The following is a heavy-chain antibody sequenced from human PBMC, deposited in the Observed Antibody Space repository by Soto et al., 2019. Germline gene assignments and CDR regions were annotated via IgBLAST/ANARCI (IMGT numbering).Heavy chain of an antibody. V-gene: IGHV4-4*02. J-gene: IGHJ4*02. CDR3: ARDPKRGYCSSTSCSTY. Sequence: QVQLQESGPGLVKPSGTLSLTCAVSGGSISSSNWWSWVRQPPGKGLEWIGEIYHSGRTNYNPSLKGRATISVDKSKNQFSLKLSSVTAADTAVYYCARDPKRGYCSSTSCSTYWGQGTLVTVSS. D-gene: IGHD2-2*02. CDR2: IYHSGRT. CDR1: GGSISSSNW.